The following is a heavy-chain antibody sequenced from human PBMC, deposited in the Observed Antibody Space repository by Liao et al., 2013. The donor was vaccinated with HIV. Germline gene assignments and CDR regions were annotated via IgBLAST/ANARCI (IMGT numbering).Heavy chain of an antibody. V-gene: IGHV4-61*02. CDR2: IYTSGST. CDR3: ARDADYGDYDAFDI. J-gene: IGHJ3*02. CDR1: GGSISSGSYY. Sequence: QVQLQESGPGLVKPSQTLSLTCTVSGGSISSGSYYWSWIRQPAGKGLEWIGRIYTSGSTNYNPSLKSRVTISVDTSKNQFSLKLSSVTAADTAVYYCARDADYGDYDAFDIWGQGTMVTVSS. D-gene: IGHD4-17*01.